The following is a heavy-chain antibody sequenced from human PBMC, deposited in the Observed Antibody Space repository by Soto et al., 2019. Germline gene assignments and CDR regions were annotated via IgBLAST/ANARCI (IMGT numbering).Heavy chain of an antibody. J-gene: IGHJ5*02. CDR1: GGSISSSNW. V-gene: IGHV4-4*02. D-gene: IGHD3-22*01. CDR3: ARTSYDSSGTATAS. CDR2: IYHSGST. Sequence: SETLSLTCAVSGGSISSSNWWSWVRQPPGKGLEWIGEIYHSGSTNYNPSLKSRVTISVDKSKNQFSLKLSSVTAADTAVYYCARTSYDSSGTATASWGQGTLVTVSS.